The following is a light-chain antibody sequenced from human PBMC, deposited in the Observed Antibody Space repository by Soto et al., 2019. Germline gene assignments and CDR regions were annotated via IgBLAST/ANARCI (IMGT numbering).Light chain of an antibody. Sequence: VLTQSPGTLSLSPGEGATLSCRASQSVRTTYLAWYQQKPGQAPRLLIYAASSRATGIPDRFSGSGSGTDFTLTISRLEPEDFAVYYCQQYFNSRCTFGQGTKVEIK. J-gene: IGKJ1*01. CDR1: QSVRTTY. CDR2: AAS. V-gene: IGKV3-20*01. CDR3: QQYFNSRCT.